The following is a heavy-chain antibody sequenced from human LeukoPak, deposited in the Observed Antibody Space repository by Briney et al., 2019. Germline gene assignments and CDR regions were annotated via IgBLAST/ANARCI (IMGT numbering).Heavy chain of an antibody. V-gene: IGHV1-69*05. D-gene: IGHD7-27*01. CDR2: IIPIFGTA. CDR1: GGTFSSYA. J-gene: IGHJ3*02. CDR3: ARDGIANWGSPTGYDAFDI. Sequence: SVKVSCKASGGTFSSYAISWVRQAPGQGLEWMGRIIPIFGTANYAQKFQGRVTITTDESTSTAYMELGRLRSEDTAVYYCARDGIANWGSPTGYDAFDIWGQGTMVTVSS.